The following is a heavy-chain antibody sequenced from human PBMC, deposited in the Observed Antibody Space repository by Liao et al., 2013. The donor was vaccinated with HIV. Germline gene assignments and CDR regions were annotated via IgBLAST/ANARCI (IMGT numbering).Heavy chain of an antibody. CDR1: GASISSYY. V-gene: IGHV4-4*07. J-gene: IGHJ5*02. D-gene: IGHD5-18*01. CDR3: TRDIGWIQLSRFDP. Sequence: QVQLQESGPGLVKASETLSLNCNVSGASISSYYWSWIRQPAGKGLEWIGRFYTGGTTNYNPSLKSRVTMSVDTSKNQFSLRLTSVTAADTAVYYCTRDIGWIQLSRFDPWGRGTLVTVSS. CDR2: FYTGGTT.